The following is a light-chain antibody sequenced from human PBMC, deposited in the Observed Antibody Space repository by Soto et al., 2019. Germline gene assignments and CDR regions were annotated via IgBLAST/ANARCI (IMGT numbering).Light chain of an antibody. V-gene: IGKV3-11*01. Sequence: EIVLTQSPGTLSLSPGERATLSCMASQSVSGYIGWYQQNPGQAPRLLIYADTNRASGIPARFSGSESGTDFTLTISSLAPEYFSVYYCQQRYNWPLTFGQGTRLEI. CDR2: ADT. CDR3: QQRYNWPLT. J-gene: IGKJ5*01. CDR1: QSVSGY.